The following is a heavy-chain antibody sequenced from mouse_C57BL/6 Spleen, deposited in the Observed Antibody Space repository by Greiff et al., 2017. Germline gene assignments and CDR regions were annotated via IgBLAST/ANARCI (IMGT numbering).Heavy chain of an antibody. Sequence: QVQLQQSGAELVRPGTSVKVSCKASGYAFTNYLIEWVKQRPGQGLEWIGVINPGSGGTNYNEKFKGKATLTADKSSSTAYMQLSSLTSEDSAVYFCARSERSSWFAYWGQGTLVTVSA. CDR3: ARSERSSWFAY. D-gene: IGHD1-1*01. J-gene: IGHJ3*01. CDR2: INPGSGGT. V-gene: IGHV1-54*01. CDR1: GYAFTNYL.